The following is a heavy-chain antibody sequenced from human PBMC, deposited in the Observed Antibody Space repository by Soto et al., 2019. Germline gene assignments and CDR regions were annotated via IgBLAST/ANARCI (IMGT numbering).Heavy chain of an antibody. D-gene: IGHD6-6*01. CDR1: GGTVSSYA. Sequence: QVQLVQSGAEVKNPGSSVKVSCKASGGTVSSYAISWVRQAPGQGLEWMGGIIPICGTANYAQKFQGRVTITADKSTSTAYMELSSRRSEGTAVYYCQASSSSGETDYWGQGTLVTVSS. CDR3: QASSSSGETDY. CDR2: IIPICGTA. J-gene: IGHJ4*02. V-gene: IGHV1-69*06.